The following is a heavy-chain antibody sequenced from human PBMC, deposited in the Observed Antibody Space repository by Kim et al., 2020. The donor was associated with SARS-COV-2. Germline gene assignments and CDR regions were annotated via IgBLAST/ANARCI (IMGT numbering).Heavy chain of an antibody. J-gene: IGHJ6*02. Sequence: LKSRVTISVDTSKNQCSLKLSSVTAADTAVYYCARVVAVAANYYYYGMDVWGQGTTVTVSS. V-gene: IGHV4-39*07. D-gene: IGHD6-19*01. CDR3: ARVVAVAANYYYYGMDV.